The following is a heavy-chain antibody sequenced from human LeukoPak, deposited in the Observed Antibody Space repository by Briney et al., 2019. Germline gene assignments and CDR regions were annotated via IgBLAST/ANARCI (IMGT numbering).Heavy chain of an antibody. CDR2: ISGSSSTI. CDR1: GFSFSSNS. V-gene: IGHV3-48*01. J-gene: IGHJ4*02. Sequence: PGGSLRLSCAASGFSFSSNSMNWVRQAPGKGLEWVSYISGSSSTIYYADSVKGRFTISRDNAKNSLYLQINSLRAEDTAVYYCVTNFDPDVDWGQGTLVTVSS. CDR3: VTNFDPDVD. D-gene: IGHD3-9*01.